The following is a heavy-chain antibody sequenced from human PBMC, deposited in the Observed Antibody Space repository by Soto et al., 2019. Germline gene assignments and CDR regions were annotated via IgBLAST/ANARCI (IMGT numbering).Heavy chain of an antibody. J-gene: IGHJ4*02. D-gene: IGHD6-6*01. V-gene: IGHV3-30-3*01. Sequence: QVQLVEAGGGVVQPGRSLRLSCAASGFTFSSFALHLGRQAPGKGLGWVAVISYDGSNNYYADSVKGLFTISGDNSKNTLYLKMNSLRAEDTAVYYCARDQGAARLEYFVYWGQGTLVTVSS. CDR1: GFTFSSFA. CDR2: ISYDGSNN. CDR3: ARDQGAARLEYFVY.